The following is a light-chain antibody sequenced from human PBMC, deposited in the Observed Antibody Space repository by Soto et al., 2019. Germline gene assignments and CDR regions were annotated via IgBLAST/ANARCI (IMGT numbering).Light chain of an antibody. V-gene: IGLV2-14*01. CDR1: SSDVGVYDY. Sequence: QSVLTQPASVSGSPGQSITISCTGTSSDVGVYDYVSWYQQHPGKAPKLIISEVTNRPSGVSDRFSGSKSGNTASLTISGLQADDEADYYCSSYTTSTTWVFGGGTQLTVL. CDR2: EVT. CDR3: SSYTTSTTWV. J-gene: IGLJ3*02.